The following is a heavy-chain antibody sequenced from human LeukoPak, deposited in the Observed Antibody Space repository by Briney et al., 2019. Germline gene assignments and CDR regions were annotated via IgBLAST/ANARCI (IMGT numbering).Heavy chain of an antibody. Sequence: GGSLRLSCTASGFTFTSYSMHWVRQAPGRGLEWVAFVSFDGSNKNYADSVRGRFSIFRDNFKNTLYLQMNSLRHDDTAVYYCARGSLKWLVHNYFDYWGQGTLVTVSS. J-gene: IGHJ4*02. CDR1: GFTFTSYS. CDR2: VSFDGSNK. CDR3: ARGSLKWLVHNYFDY. V-gene: IGHV3-30*04. D-gene: IGHD6-19*01.